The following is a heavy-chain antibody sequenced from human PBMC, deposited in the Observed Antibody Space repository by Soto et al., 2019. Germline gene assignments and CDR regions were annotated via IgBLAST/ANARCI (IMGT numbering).Heavy chain of an antibody. D-gene: IGHD1-1*01. CDR3: ARGKGVNEGFDY. CDR2: INQDGSEK. CDR1: GFTFSRYW. J-gene: IGHJ4*02. V-gene: IGHV3-7*01. Sequence: EVQLGESGGGLVQPGGSLRLSCAASGFTFSRYWMNWVRQAPGKGLEWVANINQDGSEKYYVDSVKGRFIISRDNAKNSLYLQMNSLRAEDTAVYYCARGKGVNEGFDYWGQGTLVTVSS.